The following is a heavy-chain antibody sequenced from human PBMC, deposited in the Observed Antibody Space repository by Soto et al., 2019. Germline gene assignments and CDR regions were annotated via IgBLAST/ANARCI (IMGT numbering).Heavy chain of an antibody. V-gene: IGHV3-30-3*01. J-gene: IGHJ4*02. D-gene: IGHD3-10*01. CDR2: ISYDGSNK. CDR1: GFTFSSYA. Sequence: GGSLRLSCAASGFTFSSYAMHWVRQAPGKGLEWVAVISYDGSNKYYADSVKGRFTISRDNSKNTLYLQMNSLRAEDTAVYYCARVWFGEEFYRGSPYWGQGTLVTVSS. CDR3: ARVWFGEEFYRGSPY.